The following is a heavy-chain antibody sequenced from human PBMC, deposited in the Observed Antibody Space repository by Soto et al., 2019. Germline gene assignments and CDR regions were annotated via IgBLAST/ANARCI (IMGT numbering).Heavy chain of an antibody. CDR3: ATRITVFGLLIPPFDP. Sequence: ETLSLTCAVYGGSANGYYWNWIRQPPGKGLEWIGEINHTGGTHYNPSLKSRVTMSVDTSKNQFSLRLSSVTAADTAIYYCATRITVFGLLIPPFDPWGQGTQVTAPQ. CDR2: INHTGGT. D-gene: IGHD3-3*01. V-gene: IGHV4-34*01. J-gene: IGHJ5*02. CDR1: GGSANGYY.